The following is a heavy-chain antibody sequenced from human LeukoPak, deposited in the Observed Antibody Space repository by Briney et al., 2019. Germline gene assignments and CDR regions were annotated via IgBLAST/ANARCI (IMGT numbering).Heavy chain of an antibody. Sequence: GGSLRLSCAACGFTFSSYSMNWVRQAPGKGMEWVSSISSSSSYIYYADSVKGRFTISRDNAKNSLYLQMNSLRAEDTAVYYCARDFDYYDSSGYYTNYWGQGTLVTVSS. CDR2: ISSSSSYI. J-gene: IGHJ4*02. CDR3: ARDFDYYDSSGYYTNY. D-gene: IGHD3-22*01. CDR1: GFTFSSYS. V-gene: IGHV3-21*01.